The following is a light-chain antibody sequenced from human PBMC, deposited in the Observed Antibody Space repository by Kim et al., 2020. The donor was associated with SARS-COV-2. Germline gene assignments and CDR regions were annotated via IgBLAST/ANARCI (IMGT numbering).Light chain of an antibody. CDR2: QHN. V-gene: IGLV3-1*01. CDR1: KLGDKY. CDR3: QAWDSSTVV. Sequence: SYELTQQPSVSVSPGQTASITCSGDKLGDKYACWYQQKPGQSPVLVIYQHNKRPSGIPERFSGSNSGNTATLTISGTQAMDEADYYCQAWDSSTVVFGGGTQLTVL. J-gene: IGLJ2*01.